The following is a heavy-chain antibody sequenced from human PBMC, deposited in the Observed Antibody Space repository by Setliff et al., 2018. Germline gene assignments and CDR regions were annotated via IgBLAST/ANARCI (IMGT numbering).Heavy chain of an antibody. J-gene: IGHJ4*02. Sequence: GGSLRLSCAASGFTFSSYSMNWVRQAPGKGLGWVSYISSSSSTIYYADSVKGRFTISRDNSKNTVYLEMNNLRADDTAVYYCAGDPPRSDWRLDSWGQGTLVTVSS. D-gene: IGHD1-26*01. V-gene: IGHV3-48*01. CDR2: ISSSSSTI. CDR3: AGDPPRSDWRLDS. CDR1: GFTFSSYS.